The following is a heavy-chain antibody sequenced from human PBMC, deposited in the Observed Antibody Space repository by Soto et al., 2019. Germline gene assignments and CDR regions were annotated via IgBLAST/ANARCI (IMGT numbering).Heavy chain of an antibody. Sequence: PGGSLRLSCAASGFTFSNAWMNWVRQAPGKGLEWVGRIKSKTDGGTTDYAAPVKGRFTISRDDSKNTLYLQMNSLKTEDTAVYYCTTGSELERHPNIYYYYYGMDVWGQGTTVTVSS. CDR3: TTGSELERHPNIYYYYYGMDV. V-gene: IGHV3-15*07. CDR2: IKSKTDGGTT. CDR1: GFTFSNAW. D-gene: IGHD1-1*01. J-gene: IGHJ6*02.